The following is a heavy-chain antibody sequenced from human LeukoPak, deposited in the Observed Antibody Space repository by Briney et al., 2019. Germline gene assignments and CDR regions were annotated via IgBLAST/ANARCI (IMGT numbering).Heavy chain of an antibody. CDR3: AMRGYSYGYDY. CDR2: IIPIFGKA. V-gene: IGHV1-69*01. CDR1: GGTFSSYA. J-gene: IGHJ4*02. Sequence: ASVKVSCKASGGTFSSYAISWVRQAPGQGLEWMGGIIPIFGKANYAQKFQGRVTITADETTSAAYMELSSLRSEYTVVYYCAMRGYSYGYDYWGQGTLVTVSS. D-gene: IGHD5-18*01.